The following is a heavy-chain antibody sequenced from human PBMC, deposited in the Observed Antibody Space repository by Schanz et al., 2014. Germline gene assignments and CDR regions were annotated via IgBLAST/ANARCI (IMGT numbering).Heavy chain of an antibody. Sequence: VQLVESGGGVVQPGGSLRLSCAASGFSFSTYAMHWVRQAPGKGLEWISYVSSYDTTVSYADSVKGRFTISRDNAKNSVYLQMNSLRAEDTAVYYCARYGFRKFGVVYGLAVWGQGTTVTVS. CDR1: GFSFSTYA. J-gene: IGHJ6*02. V-gene: IGHV3-48*03. CDR2: VSSYDTTV. CDR3: ARYGFRKFGVVYGLAV. D-gene: IGHD3-3*01.